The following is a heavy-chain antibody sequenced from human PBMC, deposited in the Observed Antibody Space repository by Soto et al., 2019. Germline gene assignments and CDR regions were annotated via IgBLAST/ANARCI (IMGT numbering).Heavy chain of an antibody. Sequence: PGESLKISCKGSGYSFTNYWIAWVRQMPGKGLEWMGIIYPGDSDTRHSPSFQGHVTISADKSISTAYLQWSSLEASDTAMYYCARATSTSRYSGSYLYWGQGTLVTVSS. CDR1: GYSFTNYW. V-gene: IGHV5-51*01. D-gene: IGHD1-26*01. CDR2: IYPGDSDT. CDR3: ARATSTSRYSGSYLY. J-gene: IGHJ4*02.